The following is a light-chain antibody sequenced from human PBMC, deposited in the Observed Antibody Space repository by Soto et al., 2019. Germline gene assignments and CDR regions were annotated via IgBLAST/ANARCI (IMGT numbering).Light chain of an antibody. CDR2: AAS. CDR1: QSISSY. Sequence: IQLTQSPSSLSASVGERLTITCRASQSISSYLNWYQQKPGKAPKLLIYAASSLQSGVPSRFSGSGSGTDFTLTISSLQPEDFATYYCQQSYSTSITFGQGTRLEIK. J-gene: IGKJ5*01. V-gene: IGKV1-39*01. CDR3: QQSYSTSIT.